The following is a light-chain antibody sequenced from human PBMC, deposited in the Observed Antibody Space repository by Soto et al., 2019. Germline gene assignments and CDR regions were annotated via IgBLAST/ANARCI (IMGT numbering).Light chain of an antibody. V-gene: IGKV4-1*01. Sequence: DIVMTQSPDSLAVSLGERATINCKSSQSVLYSANNKNYLSWYQQKPEQPPKLLIYWASTRESVVPDRFSVSGSVTAFTLTISSLPADDVAVSYCQQYYSPGGTFGPGTKVDIK. J-gene: IGKJ3*01. CDR1: QSVLYSANNKNY. CDR2: WAS. CDR3: QQYYSPGGT.